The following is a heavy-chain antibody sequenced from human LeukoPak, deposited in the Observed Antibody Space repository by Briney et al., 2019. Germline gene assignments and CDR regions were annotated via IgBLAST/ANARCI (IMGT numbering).Heavy chain of an antibody. CDR2: INPNSGGT. CDR3: ARDNYGRLDY. CDR1: GYTFTGYY. J-gene: IGHJ4*02. D-gene: IGHD4-17*01. V-gene: IGHV1-2*02. Sequence: ASVKVSCKASGYTFTGYYMHWVRQAPGQGLEWMGWINPNSGGTISAQKFQGRVTMTKDTSISTVYMDLNRLISDDTAVYYCARDNYGRLDYWGQGTLVTVSS.